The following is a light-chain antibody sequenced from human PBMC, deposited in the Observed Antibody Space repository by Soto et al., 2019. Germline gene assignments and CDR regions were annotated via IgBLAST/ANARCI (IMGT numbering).Light chain of an antibody. V-gene: IGLV6-57*04. CDR1: SGNIASND. CDR3: QSYDSSTVV. Sequence: NFMLTQPHSVSESPGKTVTISCTRSSGNIASNDMQWYQQRPGSAPTTVIYENNQRPSGVPDRFSGSTDGSSNSASLTISGLQTEDEADYYCQSYDSSTVVFGGGTKLTVL. J-gene: IGLJ2*01. CDR2: ENN.